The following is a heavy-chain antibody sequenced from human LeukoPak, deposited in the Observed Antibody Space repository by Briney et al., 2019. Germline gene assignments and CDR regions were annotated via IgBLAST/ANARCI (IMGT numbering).Heavy chain of an antibody. V-gene: IGHV1-8*01. Sequence: AASVKVSCKASGYTFTSYDINWVRQATGQGLEWMGWMNPNSGNTGYAQKFQGRVTMTRNTSISTAYMELSSLRSEDTAVYYCARGKDFWSGYSPPYYYYYYMDVWGKGTTVTVSS. CDR2: MNPNSGNT. J-gene: IGHJ6*03. CDR1: GYTFTSYD. CDR3: ARGKDFWSGYSPPYYYYYYMDV. D-gene: IGHD3-3*01.